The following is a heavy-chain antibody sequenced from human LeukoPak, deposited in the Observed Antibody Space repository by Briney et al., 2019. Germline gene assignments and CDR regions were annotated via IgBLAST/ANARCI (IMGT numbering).Heavy chain of an antibody. D-gene: IGHD7-27*01. CDR2: TYYKSKLHN. CDR3: ARDGDWGYDAYEI. Sequence: SHTLSLSFSISGAGLTFSSYVWNWVSQSPSKGLEWLARTYYKSKLHNDYAVSVKSRITISPATSKNQFSLHLTSVTPEETAVYYCARDGDWGYDAYEIWGQGKMVTVSS. V-gene: IGHV6-1*01. CDR1: GAGLTFSSYV. J-gene: IGHJ3*02.